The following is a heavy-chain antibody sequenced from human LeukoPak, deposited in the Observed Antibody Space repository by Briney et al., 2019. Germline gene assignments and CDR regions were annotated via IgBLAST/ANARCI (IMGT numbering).Heavy chain of an antibody. V-gene: IGHV1-18*01. D-gene: IGHD2-2*01. J-gene: IGHJ4*02. Sequence: ASVKVSCKASGYSFTSYGISWVRQAPGQGLEWMGWVSTHDVNTKYAQKLQGRLTLTTDTSTSTAYMELRSLRSDDTAVYYCARDLGYCSSTNYDTFDYWGQGTLVTVSS. CDR3: ARDLGYCSSTNYDTFDY. CDR1: GYSFTSYG. CDR2: VSTHDVNT.